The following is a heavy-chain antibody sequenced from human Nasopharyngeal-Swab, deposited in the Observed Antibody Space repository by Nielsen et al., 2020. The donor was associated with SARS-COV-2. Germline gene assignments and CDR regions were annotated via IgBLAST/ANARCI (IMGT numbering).Heavy chain of an antibody. CDR3: ARDLVTGQRFDY. CDR1: GFTFSVYG. J-gene: IGHJ4*02. D-gene: IGHD2-21*02. V-gene: IGHV3-21*06. Sequence: GGSLRLSCAGSGFTFSVYGMNWVRQAPGKGLEWVASITTRGSYTSYADSVQGRFTISRDNAKNAVYLQMDSLRPEDTAVYYCARDLVTGQRFDYWGQGTLVTVSS. CDR2: ITTRGSYT.